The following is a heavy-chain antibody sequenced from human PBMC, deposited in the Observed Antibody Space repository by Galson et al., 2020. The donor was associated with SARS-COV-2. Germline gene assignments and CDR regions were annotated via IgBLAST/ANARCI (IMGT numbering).Heavy chain of an antibody. D-gene: IGHD6-19*01. CDR3: VRDPYSSGWTNYYYFAMDV. J-gene: IGHJ6*02. V-gene: IGHV3-53*01. CDR2: LYSGGST. CDR1: GFTVSNTY. Sequence: GESLKISCVASGFTVSNTYMSWVRQAPGRGLEWVALLYSGGSTSYTDSVRGRFTISRDNSKNALYLQMNSLRAEDTAVYYCVRDPYSSGWTNYYYFAMDVWGHGTTVTVSS.